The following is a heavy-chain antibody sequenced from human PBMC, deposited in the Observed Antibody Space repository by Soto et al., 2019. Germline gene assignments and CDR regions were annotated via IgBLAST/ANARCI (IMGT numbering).Heavy chain of an antibody. D-gene: IGHD7-27*01. CDR1: GDSISNLDYF. J-gene: IGHJ5*01. CDR2: IYKSATT. V-gene: IGHV4-30-4*01. CDR3: ARGRYCLTGRCFPNWFDS. Sequence: SETLSLTCSVSGDSISNLDYFWAWIRRTPGQALEYIGYIYKSATTYYNPSFESRVAISVDTSKSQFSLNVTSVTAADTAVYFCARGRYCLTGRCFPNWFDSWGQGALVTVSS.